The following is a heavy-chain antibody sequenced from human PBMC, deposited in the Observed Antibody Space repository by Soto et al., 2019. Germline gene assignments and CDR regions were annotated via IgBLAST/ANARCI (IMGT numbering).Heavy chain of an antibody. V-gene: IGHV3-64*01. Sequence: EVQLVESGGGLVQPGGSLRLSCVASGFTFSSGGMHWVRQSPVKGLEYVSAISANGGSTFYANSVKGRFTVSRDNSKNTLYLHMGSLRVEDMAVYYCARGLATGVWFFDTWGQGTLVTVSS. D-gene: IGHD2-21*01. CDR1: GFTFSSGG. CDR2: ISANGGST. CDR3: ARGLATGVWFFDT. J-gene: IGHJ5*02.